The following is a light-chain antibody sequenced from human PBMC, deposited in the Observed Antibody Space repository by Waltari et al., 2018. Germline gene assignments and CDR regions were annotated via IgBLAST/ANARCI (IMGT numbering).Light chain of an antibody. Sequence: EIVLTQSPATLSLSPGERATLSCRASQSVSTYLAWYQQKPGQAPSLLIYDASNRTTGVPPRFSASGSGTDFTLTISSLEPEDFAVYYCQQRSHWPTFGPGTKVDIK. CDR1: QSVSTY. V-gene: IGKV3-11*01. CDR2: DAS. CDR3: QQRSHWPT. J-gene: IGKJ3*01.